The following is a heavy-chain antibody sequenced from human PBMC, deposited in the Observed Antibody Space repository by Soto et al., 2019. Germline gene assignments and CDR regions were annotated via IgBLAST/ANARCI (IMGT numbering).Heavy chain of an antibody. CDR1: GSSINSSGYY. CDR3: ARLPSRHLVDY. Sequence: TSETLCLTCTVSGSSINSSGYYWGWIRQPPGKGLEWIGSMFYGVSTYYNPSLKSRVTVSVDTSKNQFSLNLRSVTAADTAVYYCARLPSRHLVDYWGQGTLVTVSS. V-gene: IGHV4-39*01. D-gene: IGHD3-3*02. J-gene: IGHJ4*02. CDR2: MFYGVST.